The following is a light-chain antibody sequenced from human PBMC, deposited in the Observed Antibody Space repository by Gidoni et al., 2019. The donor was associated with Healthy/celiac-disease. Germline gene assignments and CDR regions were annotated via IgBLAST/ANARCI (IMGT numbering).Light chain of an antibody. CDR2: DAS. V-gene: IGKV3-11*01. Sequence: ELVLTQSPATLSLSPGERATLSCRASQSVSSYLAWYQQKPGQAPRLLIYDASNRATGIPARFSGSGSGTDFTLTISSLEPEDFAVYYCQQEITFGQGTRLEIK. CDR3: QQEIT. J-gene: IGKJ5*01. CDR1: QSVSSY.